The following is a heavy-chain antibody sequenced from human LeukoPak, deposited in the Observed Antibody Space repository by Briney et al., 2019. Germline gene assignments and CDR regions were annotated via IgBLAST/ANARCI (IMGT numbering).Heavy chain of an antibody. Sequence: PGGSLRLSCVASGFRFDDYAMHWVRQAPGKGLEWVSGINWSGDNIGYADSVKGRFTISRDNAKNSLYLQMNSLRAEDMALYYCAKSVDFCSSTSCYKSDWYFDLWGRGTLVTVSS. CDR3: AKSVDFCSSTSCYKSDWYFDL. J-gene: IGHJ2*01. CDR1: GFRFDDYA. V-gene: IGHV3-9*03. CDR2: INWSGDNI. D-gene: IGHD2-2*02.